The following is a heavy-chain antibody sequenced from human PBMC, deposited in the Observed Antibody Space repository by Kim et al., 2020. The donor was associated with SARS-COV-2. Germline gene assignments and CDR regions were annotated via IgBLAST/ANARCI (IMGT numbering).Heavy chain of an antibody. CDR3: ASIAAAATFDY. V-gene: IGHV4-39*01. CDR2: T. J-gene: IGHJ4*02. D-gene: IGHD6-13*01. Sequence: TYYNPALKIRVPIPVDTSKNQFSLKLSSVTAADTAVYYCASIAAAATFDYWGQGTLVTVSS.